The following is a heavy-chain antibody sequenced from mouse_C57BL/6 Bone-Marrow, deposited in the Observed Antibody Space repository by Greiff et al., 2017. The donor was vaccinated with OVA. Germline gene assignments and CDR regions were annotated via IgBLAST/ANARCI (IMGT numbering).Heavy chain of an antibody. Sequence: EVQLVESGGGLVKPGGSLKLSCAASGFTFSSYAMSWVRQTPEKRLEWVATISDGGSYTYYPDNVKGRFTISRDNAKNNLYLQMSHLKSEDTAMYYCARVIYYDYDGHVWGTGTTVTVSS. V-gene: IGHV5-4*01. D-gene: IGHD2-4*01. CDR1: GFTFSSYA. CDR2: ISDGGSYT. J-gene: IGHJ1*03. CDR3: ARVIYYDYDGHV.